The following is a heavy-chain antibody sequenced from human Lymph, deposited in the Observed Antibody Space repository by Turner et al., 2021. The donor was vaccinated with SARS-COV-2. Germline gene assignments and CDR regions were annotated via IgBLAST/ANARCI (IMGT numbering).Heavy chain of an antibody. Sequence: VQLVASGGGVVQPGRSLRLPCSASGFTFSTYAIYWVRQAPGKGLEWVAVISYDGSNKYYADSVKGRFTISRDNSKNTLYLQMNSLRAEDTAVYYCARYASGGYFYYGMDVWGQGTTVTVSS. J-gene: IGHJ6*02. V-gene: IGHV3-30*04. CDR3: ARYASGGYFYYGMDV. D-gene: IGHD3-10*01. CDR2: ISYDGSNK. CDR1: GFTFSTYA.